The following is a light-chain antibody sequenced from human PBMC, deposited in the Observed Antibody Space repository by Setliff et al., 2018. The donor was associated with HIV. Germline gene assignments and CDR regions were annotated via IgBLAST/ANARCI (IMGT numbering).Light chain of an antibody. CDR3: CSYAGNYVFV. CDR2: DIT. J-gene: IGLJ1*01. V-gene: IGLV2-11*01. Sequence: QSVLTQPRSVSGSPGQSVTFSCTGASSDIGGYNYVSWYQQHPGKAPKLLIYDITKRPSGVPDRFSGFKSGNTASLTISGLQAEDEADYYCCSYAGNYVFVFGGGTKVT. CDR1: SSDIGGYNY.